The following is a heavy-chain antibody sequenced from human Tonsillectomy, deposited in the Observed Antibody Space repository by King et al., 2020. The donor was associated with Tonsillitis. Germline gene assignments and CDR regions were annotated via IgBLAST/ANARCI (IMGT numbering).Heavy chain of an antibody. D-gene: IGHD3-22*01. CDR1: GFTFSTYS. J-gene: IGHJ4*02. V-gene: IGHV3-21*01. CDR3: ARDPSTTYYYDSSGQYYFDN. Sequence: VQLVESGGGLVKPGGSLRLSCAASGFTFSTYSMNWVRQAPGKGLEWVSSISTSGNYIYYADSVRGRFTISRDNAKNSLYLQMNSLRAEDTAVYYCARDPSTTYYYDSSGQYYFDNWGQGTLVTVSS. CDR2: ISTSGNYI.